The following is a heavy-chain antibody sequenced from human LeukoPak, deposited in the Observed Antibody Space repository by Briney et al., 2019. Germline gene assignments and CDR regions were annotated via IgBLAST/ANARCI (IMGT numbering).Heavy chain of an antibody. V-gene: IGHV4-34*01. CDR2: INHSGST. Sequence: SETLSLTCAVYGGSFSGYYRSWIRQPPGKGLEWIGKINHSGSTYYNPSLKSRVTISVDTSKNQFSLKLSSVTAADTAVYYCARYDSSGAYQRYYFDYWGQGTLVTVSS. CDR3: ARYDSSGAYQRYYFDY. D-gene: IGHD3-22*01. CDR1: GGSFSGYY. J-gene: IGHJ4*02.